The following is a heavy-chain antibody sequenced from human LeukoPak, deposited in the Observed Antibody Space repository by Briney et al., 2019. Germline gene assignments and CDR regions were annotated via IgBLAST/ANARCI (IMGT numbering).Heavy chain of an antibody. V-gene: IGHV3-23*01. CDR3: AKVLGNSFDY. J-gene: IGHJ4*02. CDR2: IKNSGDTT. Sequence: GGSLRLSCAASGFTFSSYAMNWVRQAPGKGLEWVSSIKNSGDTTYYADSVKGRFTISRDISKNTLYLQMNSLGAEDTAIYYCAKVLGNSFDYWGQGTLVTVSS. D-gene: IGHD2-15*01. CDR1: GFTFSSYA.